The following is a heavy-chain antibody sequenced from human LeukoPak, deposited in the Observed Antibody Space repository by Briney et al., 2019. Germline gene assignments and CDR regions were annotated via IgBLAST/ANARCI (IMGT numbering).Heavy chain of an antibody. J-gene: IGHJ4*02. CDR3: ARQIASAGTAGSDF. Sequence: KPSETLSLTCTVSGGSISSHYWSWIRQPPGKGLEWVGYIYYSGSTNYNPSLKSRVTISVDTSKNQFSLQLSSVTAADTAVYYCARQIASAGTAGSDFWGQGALVTVSS. D-gene: IGHD6-13*01. CDR2: IYYSGST. CDR1: GGSISSHY. V-gene: IGHV4-59*11.